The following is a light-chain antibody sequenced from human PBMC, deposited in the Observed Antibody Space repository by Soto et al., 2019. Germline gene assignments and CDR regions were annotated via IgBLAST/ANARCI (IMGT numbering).Light chain of an antibody. J-gene: IGLJ3*02. CDR2: EVS. Sequence: QSALTQPASVSGSPGQSITISCTGTSRDVGLYNLVSWYQQLPGKAPKLIIYEVSERPSGISDRFSGSKSGTTASLTISGLQDGDEADYYCCSYVGSSILMFGGGTKLTVL. CDR3: CSYVGSSILM. V-gene: IGLV2-23*02. CDR1: SRDVGLYNL.